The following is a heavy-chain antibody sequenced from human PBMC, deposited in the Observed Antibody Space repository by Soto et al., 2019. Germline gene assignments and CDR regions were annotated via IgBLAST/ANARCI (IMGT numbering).Heavy chain of an antibody. D-gene: IGHD3-16*01. CDR2: IYYSGST. V-gene: IGHV4-39*01. Sequence: NPSETLSLTCTVSGGSISSSSYYWGWIRQPPGKGLEWIGSIYYSGSTYYNPSLKSRVTISVDTSKNQFSLKLSSVTAADTAVYYCARHERRDGYNPWFGYYGMDVWGQGTTVTVSS. CDR3: ARHERRDGYNPWFGYYGMDV. CDR1: GGSISSSSYY. J-gene: IGHJ6*02.